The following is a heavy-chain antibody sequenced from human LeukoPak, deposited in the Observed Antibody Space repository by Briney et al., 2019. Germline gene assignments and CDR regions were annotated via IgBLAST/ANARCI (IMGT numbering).Heavy chain of an antibody. J-gene: IGHJ4*02. V-gene: IGHV1-18*04. Sequence: VASVKDSCKASGYTFTSYYMHWVRQAPGQGLEWMGWISAYNGNTHYAQKLQGRVTMTTDTSTSTVYMELRSLRSDDTAVYYCARGSPPRRNYDSRGYYSYYFDYWGQGTLVTVSS. CDR2: ISAYNGNT. D-gene: IGHD3-22*01. CDR1: GYTFTSYY. CDR3: ARGSPPRRNYDSRGYYSYYFDY.